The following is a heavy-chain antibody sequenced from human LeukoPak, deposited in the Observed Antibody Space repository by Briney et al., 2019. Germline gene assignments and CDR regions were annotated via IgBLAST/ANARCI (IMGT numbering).Heavy chain of an antibody. J-gene: IGHJ3*02. V-gene: IGHV1-46*01. D-gene: IGHD2-15*01. Sequence: GASVMVSCKASGYTFTSYYMHWVRQAPGQGLEWMGIINPSGGSTSYAQKFQGRVTMTRDTSTSTVYMELSSLRSEDTAVSYCARDRRDIVVVVAAPGGAFDIWGQGTMVTVSS. CDR2: INPSGGST. CDR1: GYTFTSYY. CDR3: ARDRRDIVVVVAAPGGAFDI.